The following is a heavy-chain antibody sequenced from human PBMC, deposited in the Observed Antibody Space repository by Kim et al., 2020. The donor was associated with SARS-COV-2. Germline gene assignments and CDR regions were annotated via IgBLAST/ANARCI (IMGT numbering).Heavy chain of an antibody. J-gene: IGHJ4*02. D-gene: IGHD3-10*01. CDR3: AGGFGEFHPFDY. Sequence: YNPSLKRRVTIPVDTAKNQFSLKLSSVTAADTAVYYCAGGFGEFHPFDYWGQGTLVTVSS. V-gene: IGHV4-31*02.